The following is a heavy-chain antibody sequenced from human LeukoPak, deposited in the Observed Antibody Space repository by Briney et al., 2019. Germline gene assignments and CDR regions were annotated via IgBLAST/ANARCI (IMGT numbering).Heavy chain of an antibody. V-gene: IGHV3-74*01. J-gene: IGHJ5*02. D-gene: IGHD3-9*01. CDR3: ARGIGYFDWLLFS. CDR1: GFTFSSHW. CDR2: INTDGSTT. Sequence: GGSLRLSCAASGFTFSSHWMHWVRQAPGKGLVWVSRINTDGSTTSYADSVKGRFTISRDNAKNTLYLQMNSLRAEDTAVYYCARGIGYFDWLLFSWGQGTLLTVSS.